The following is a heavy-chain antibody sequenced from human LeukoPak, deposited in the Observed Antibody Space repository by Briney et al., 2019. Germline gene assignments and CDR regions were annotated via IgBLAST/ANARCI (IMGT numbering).Heavy chain of an antibody. D-gene: IGHD7-27*01. CDR2: IYYSGST. CDR1: GGSISRSSYY. CDR3: ASHRTGDLLRHAFDI. J-gene: IGHJ3*02. Sequence: SETLSLTCTVSGGSISRSSYYWGWIRQPPGKGLEWIGSIYYSGSTYYNPSLKSRATISVDTSKNQFSLKLSSVTAADTAVCYCASHRTGDLLRHAFDIWGQGTMVTVSS. V-gene: IGHV4-39*01.